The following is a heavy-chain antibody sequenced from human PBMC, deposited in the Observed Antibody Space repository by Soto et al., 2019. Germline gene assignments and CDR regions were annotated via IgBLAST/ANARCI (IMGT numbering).Heavy chain of an antibody. CDR3: ARDSSGSYPAFDY. V-gene: IGHV4-31*03. CDR2: IYYSGST. D-gene: IGHD1-26*01. Sequence: QVQLQESGPGLVKPSQTLSLTCTVSGGSISSGGYYWSWIRQHPGKGLEWIGYIYYSGSTYYNPSLKIRVTIPVDTSKNQYSLKLSSVTAADTDVYYCARDSSGSYPAFDYWGQGTLVTVSS. CDR1: GGSISSGGYY. J-gene: IGHJ4*02.